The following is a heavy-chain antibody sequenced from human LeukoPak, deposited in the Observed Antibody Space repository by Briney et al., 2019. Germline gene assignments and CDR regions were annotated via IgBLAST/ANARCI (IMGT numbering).Heavy chain of an antibody. J-gene: IGHJ4*02. Sequence: PGGSLRLSCAASGFTFSSYWMSWVRQAPGKGLEWVANIKQDGSGKYYVDSVKGRFTISRDNAKDSLYLQMNSLRAEDTAVYYCARDTGFWNDVNDYWGQGTLVTVSS. D-gene: IGHD1-1*01. CDR2: IKQDGSGK. V-gene: IGHV3-7*03. CDR1: GFTFSSYW. CDR3: ARDTGFWNDVNDY.